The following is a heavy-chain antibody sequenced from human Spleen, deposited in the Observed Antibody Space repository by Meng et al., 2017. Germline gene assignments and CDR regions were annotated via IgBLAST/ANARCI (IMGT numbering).Heavy chain of an antibody. J-gene: IGHJ4*02. Sequence: QAQLLQSGAEVKKRGASVWISCKSSGYTAASYGISWFRQAPGQGLEWMGWFVSNADTYPAQKFQGRVTMTRDTHTSTDFLELRSLRFDDTAIYYCARGTPGRSYSDYWGQGTLVTVSS. D-gene: IGHD3-10*01. V-gene: IGHV1-18*01. CDR1: GYTAASYG. CDR2: FVSNADT. CDR3: ARGTPGRSYSDY.